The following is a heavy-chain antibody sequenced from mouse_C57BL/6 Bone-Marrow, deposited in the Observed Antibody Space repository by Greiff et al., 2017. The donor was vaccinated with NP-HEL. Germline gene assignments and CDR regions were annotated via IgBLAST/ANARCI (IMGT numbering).Heavy chain of an antibody. CDR2: IHPNSGST. D-gene: IGHD1-1*01. CDR3: ATVLRYQAWFAY. CDR1: GYTFTSYW. Sequence: QVQLQQPGAELVKPGASVKLSCKASGYTFTSYWMHWVKQRPGQGLEWIGMIHPNSGSTNYNEKFKSKATLTVDKSSSTAYMQLSSLTSEDSAVYYCATVLRYQAWFAYWGQGTLVTVSA. J-gene: IGHJ3*01. V-gene: IGHV1-64*01.